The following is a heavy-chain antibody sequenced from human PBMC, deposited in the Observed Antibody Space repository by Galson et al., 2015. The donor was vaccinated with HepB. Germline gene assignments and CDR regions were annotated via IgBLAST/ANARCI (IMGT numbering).Heavy chain of an antibody. CDR3: AREFSESGGSDQ. CDR2: INQDGSAR. CDR1: GFIFSRFW. D-gene: IGHD6-25*01. V-gene: IGHV3-7*01. J-gene: IGHJ4*02. Sequence: SLRLSCAGSGFIFSRFWVSCVRQVPGKGLEWVANINQDGSARHYVNSVKGRFTISRDNAKNSMYLQMNNLRAEDTAVYYCAREFSESGGSDQWGQGTLVTVSS.